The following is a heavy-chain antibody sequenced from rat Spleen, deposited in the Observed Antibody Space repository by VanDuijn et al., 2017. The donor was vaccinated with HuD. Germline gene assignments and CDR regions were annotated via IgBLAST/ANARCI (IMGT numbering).Heavy chain of an antibody. CDR3: SPLPGYNLDH. CDR2: ISPLGCST. V-gene: IGHV5-25*01. Sequence: EVQLVESGGGLVQPGRPLILSCPASGFTFSNYDIAWVRPAPTEGLEWVSSISPLGCSTYYSDSVTGRFSISRDNAKSTLYLQMNSLRSEDTATYYCSPLPGYNLDHWGQGVMVTASS. J-gene: IGHJ2*01. CDR1: GFTFSNYD. D-gene: IGHD1-4*01.